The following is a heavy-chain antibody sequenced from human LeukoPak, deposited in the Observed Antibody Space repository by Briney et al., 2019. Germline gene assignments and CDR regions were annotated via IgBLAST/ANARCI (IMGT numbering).Heavy chain of an antibody. Sequence: SETLSLTCTVSGGSISSSSYYWGWIRQPPGKGLEWIGSIYYSGSTNYNPSLKSRVTISVDTSKIQFSLKLTSVTAADTAVYYCARDGSGWHWYFDLWGRGTLVTVSS. J-gene: IGHJ2*01. CDR1: GGSISSSSYY. CDR2: IYYSGST. CDR3: ARDGSGWHWYFDL. V-gene: IGHV4-39*07. D-gene: IGHD6-19*01.